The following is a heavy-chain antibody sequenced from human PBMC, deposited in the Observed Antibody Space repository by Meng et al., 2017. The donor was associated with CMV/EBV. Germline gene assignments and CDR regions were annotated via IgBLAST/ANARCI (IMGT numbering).Heavy chain of an antibody. CDR1: GFTFSNAW. CDR3: TTGHYYYGMDV. CDR2: IKSKTDGGTT. V-gene: IGHV3-15*01. Sequence: GGSQRLSCAASGFTFSNAWMSWVRQAPGKGLEWVGRIKSKTDGGTTDYAAPVKGRFTISRDDSKNTLYLQMNSLKTEDTAVYYCTTGHYYYGMDVWGQGTTVTVSS. J-gene: IGHJ6*02.